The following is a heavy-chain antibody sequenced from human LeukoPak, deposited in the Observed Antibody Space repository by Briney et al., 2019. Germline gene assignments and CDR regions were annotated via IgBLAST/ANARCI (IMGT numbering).Heavy chain of an antibody. D-gene: IGHD2-21*01. V-gene: IGHV3-23*01. CDR2: INGGGGST. CDR1: GFTFSSYA. Sequence: PGGSLRLSCAASGFTFSSYAMSWVRQAPGKGLEWVSAINGGGGSTYYADSVKGRFTISRDNSKNTLYLQMNNLRAEDTAVYYCATERGDSPDYWGQGTLVTVSS. CDR3: ATERGDSPDY. J-gene: IGHJ4*02.